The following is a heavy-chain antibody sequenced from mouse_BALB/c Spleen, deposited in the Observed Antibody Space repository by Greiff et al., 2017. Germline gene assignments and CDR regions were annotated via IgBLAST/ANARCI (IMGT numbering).Heavy chain of an antibody. CDR3: ARRELGRYCFAY. CDR2: ISYSGST. V-gene: IGHV3-8*02. CDR1: GYSITSGY. D-gene: IGHD4-1*01. Sequence: EVKLMESGPSLVKPSQSLSLTCSVTGYSITSGYLNWIRQFPGNNLEYMGYISYSGSTYYNPTLKSRISITRDTTKNQYYLQLNSVTTEDTATYYCARRELGRYCFAYWGQGTTLTVSA. J-gene: IGHJ2*01.